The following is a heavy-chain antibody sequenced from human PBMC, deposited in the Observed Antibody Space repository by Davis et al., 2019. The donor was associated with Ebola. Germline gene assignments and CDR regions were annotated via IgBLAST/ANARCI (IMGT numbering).Heavy chain of an antibody. V-gene: IGHV4-34*01. CDR2: INHSGST. D-gene: IGHD3-22*01. Sequence: SETLSLTCAVYGGSFSGYYWRWIRQPPGKGLEWIGEINHSGSTNYNPSLKSRVTISVDTSKNQFSLKLSSVTAADTAVYYCARLGSGYYYSSRDAFDIWGQGTMVTVSS. J-gene: IGHJ3*02. CDR3: ARLGSGYYYSSRDAFDI. CDR1: GGSFSGYY.